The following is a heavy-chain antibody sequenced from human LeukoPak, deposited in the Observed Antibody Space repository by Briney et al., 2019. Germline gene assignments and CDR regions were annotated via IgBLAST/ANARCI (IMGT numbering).Heavy chain of an antibody. V-gene: IGHV1-2*02. D-gene: IGHD1-7*01. CDR3: AREEWNYNY. CDR2: INPKNGAT. CDR1: GYTFTGGYY. J-gene: IGHJ4*02. Sequence: ASVKVSCKASGYTFTGGYYLHLVRQTPGQGLEWMGFINPKNGATNYAQKFQGRVSMTRDTSISTAYMELSTLEFDDTAVYYCAREEWNYNYWGQGTLVTVSS.